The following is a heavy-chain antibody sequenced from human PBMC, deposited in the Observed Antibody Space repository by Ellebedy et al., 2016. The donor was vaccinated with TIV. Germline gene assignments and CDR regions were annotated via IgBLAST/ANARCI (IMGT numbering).Heavy chain of an antibody. J-gene: IGHJ3*01. Sequence: PGGSLRLSCAASGFTFSSYTINWVRQTPGKGLEWVSSITESGGNTYYADSVRGRFTISRDNSKDTLYLQMNSLRAEDTAIYYCARDTVGVGPAFDVWGQGTMVTVSS. D-gene: IGHD4-23*01. V-gene: IGHV3-23*01. CDR3: ARDTVGVGPAFDV. CDR1: GFTFSSYT. CDR2: ITESGGNT.